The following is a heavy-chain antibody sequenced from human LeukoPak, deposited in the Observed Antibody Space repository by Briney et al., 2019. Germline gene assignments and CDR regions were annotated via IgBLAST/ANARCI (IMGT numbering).Heavy chain of an antibody. CDR3: AGGEWELLPGDAFDI. CDR1: GGSISSSSYY. Sequence: SETLSLTCTVSGGSISSSSYYWGWIRQPPGKGLEWIGEINHSGSTNYNPSLKSRVTMSVDTSKNQFSLKLSSVTAADAAVYYCAGGEWELLPGDAFDIWGQGTMVTVSS. J-gene: IGHJ3*02. CDR2: INHSGST. V-gene: IGHV4-39*07. D-gene: IGHD1-26*01.